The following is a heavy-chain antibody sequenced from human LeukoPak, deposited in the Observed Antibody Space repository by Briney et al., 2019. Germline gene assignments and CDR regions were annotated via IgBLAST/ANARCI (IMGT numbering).Heavy chain of an antibody. Sequence: SETLSLTCTVSGYSISSGYYWGWIRQPPGKGLEWIGSIYHSGSTYYNPSLKSRVTISVDTSKNQFSLKLSSVTAADTAVYYCARPRSHWGDPDYWGQGTLVTVSS. CDR2: IYHSGST. CDR3: ARPRSHWGDPDY. J-gene: IGHJ4*02. V-gene: IGHV4-38-2*02. D-gene: IGHD7-27*01. CDR1: GYSISSGYY.